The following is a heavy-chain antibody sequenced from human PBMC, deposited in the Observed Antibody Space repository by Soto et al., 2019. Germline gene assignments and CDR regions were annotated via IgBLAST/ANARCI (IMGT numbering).Heavy chain of an antibody. CDR1: GFTFSDST. Sequence: ESGGGLVQPGGSLKLSCAASGFTFSDSTLHWIRQASGKGLEWLGRIRSKTDNYATAYAASVNGRFTISRDDSKNTAYLEMNSLKTEDTAVYYCTRHFDGDVRIDDWGQGTLVTVSS. CDR3: TRHFDGDVRIDD. J-gene: IGHJ4*02. V-gene: IGHV3-73*01. CDR2: IRSKTDNYAT. D-gene: IGHD4-17*01.